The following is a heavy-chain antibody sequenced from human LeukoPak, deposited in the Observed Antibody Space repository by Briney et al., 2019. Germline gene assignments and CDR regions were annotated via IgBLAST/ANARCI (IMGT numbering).Heavy chain of an antibody. D-gene: IGHD6-13*01. CDR1: GGTFSSYA. V-gene: IGHV1-69*04. CDR2: IIPILGIA. CDR3: ATSKQQLVRHYGDY. J-gene: IGHJ4*02. Sequence: SVKVSCKASGGTFSSYAISWVRQAPGQGLEWMGRIIPILGIAIYAQKFQGRVTMTEDTSTDTAYMELSSLRSEDTAVYYCATSKQQLVRHYGDYWGQGTLVTVSS.